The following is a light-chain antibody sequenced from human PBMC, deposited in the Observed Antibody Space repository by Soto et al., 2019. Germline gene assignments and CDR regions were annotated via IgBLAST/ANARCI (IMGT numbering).Light chain of an antibody. V-gene: IGLV2-8*01. Sequence: QSALTQPPSASGSPGQSVTISCTGTSSDVGGYNYVSWYQQHPGKAPKLMIYEVNKRPSGVPDRFSGSKSDNTVSLTVSGLQAEDEADYYCSSYAGNNNLVFGGGTKVTVL. J-gene: IGLJ2*01. CDR3: SSYAGNNNLV. CDR1: SSDVGGYNY. CDR2: EVN.